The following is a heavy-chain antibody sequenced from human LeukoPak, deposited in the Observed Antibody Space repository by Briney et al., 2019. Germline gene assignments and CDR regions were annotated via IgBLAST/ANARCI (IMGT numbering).Heavy chain of an antibody. CDR3: ARDLNNSYGAFDY. CDR1: GFTFSSYA. Sequence: PGRSLRLSCAASGFTFSSYAMHWVRQAPGKGLEWVAVISYDGSNKCYADSVKGRFTISRDNSKNTLYLQMNSLRAEDTAVYYCARDLNNSYGAFDYWGQGTLVTVSS. V-gene: IGHV3-30-3*01. J-gene: IGHJ4*02. D-gene: IGHD5-18*01. CDR2: ISYDGSNK.